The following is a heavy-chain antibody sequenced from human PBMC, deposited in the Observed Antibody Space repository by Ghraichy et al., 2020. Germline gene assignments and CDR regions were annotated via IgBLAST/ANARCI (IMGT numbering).Heavy chain of an antibody. D-gene: IGHD2/OR15-2a*01. Sequence: GGSLRLSCAASGFTFDTYAMSWVRQTLTKGLEWISGISGSGMTTYYADSVEGRFTISRDNSNNTLYVLMTGLRADDTAIYYCAKSYADKYGPDDAFDVWGQGTRVTVSS. J-gene: IGHJ3*01. CDR3: AKSYADKYGPDDAFDV. CDR1: GFTFDTYA. V-gene: IGHV3-23*01. CDR2: ISGSGMTT.